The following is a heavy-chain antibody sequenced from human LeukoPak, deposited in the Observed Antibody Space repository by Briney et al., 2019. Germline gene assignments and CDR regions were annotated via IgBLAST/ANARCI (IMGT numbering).Heavy chain of an antibody. J-gene: IGHJ4*02. D-gene: IGHD2-2*03. V-gene: IGHV3-21*01. CDR2: ISSSSSYI. CDR3: ASGGYCSSTSCLDY. Sequence: GGSLRLSCAASGFTFNSYSMNWVRQAPGKGLEWVSSISSSSSYIYYADSVKGRFTISRDNAKNSLYLQMNSLGAEDTAVYYCASGGYCSSTSCLDYWGQGTLVTVSS. CDR1: GFTFNSYS.